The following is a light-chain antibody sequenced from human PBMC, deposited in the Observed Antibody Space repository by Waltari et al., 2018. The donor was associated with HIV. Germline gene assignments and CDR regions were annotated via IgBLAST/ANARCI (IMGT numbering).Light chain of an antibody. Sequence: DIVMTQSPDSLAVSLGERATINCKSSQSVLYSSNNKNYLAWYQRKPGQPPKLLIYWASTREAGVPDRFSGSGSGTDFTLTISSLQAEDVAVYYCQQYYSTPLTFGGGTTVEIK. CDR2: WAS. V-gene: IGKV4-1*01. CDR3: QQYYSTPLT. CDR1: QSVLYSSNNKNY. J-gene: IGKJ4*01.